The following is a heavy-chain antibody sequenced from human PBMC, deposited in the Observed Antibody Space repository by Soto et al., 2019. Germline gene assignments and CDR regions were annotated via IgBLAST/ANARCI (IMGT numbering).Heavy chain of an antibody. J-gene: IGHJ4*02. D-gene: IGHD3-16*01. CDR2: ISPDGSDV. CDR1: GFAFTNCF. V-gene: IGHV3-74*01. CDR3: ACWGNILPVAHPDFER. Sequence: SLRLSXASSGFAFTNCFSNCFLRTPWKGLMWVSRISPDGSDVCYADSVEGRFTVSIYNAKNTIYLQIHSLRAEDPAMYYCACWGNILPVAHPDFERWGPGTL.